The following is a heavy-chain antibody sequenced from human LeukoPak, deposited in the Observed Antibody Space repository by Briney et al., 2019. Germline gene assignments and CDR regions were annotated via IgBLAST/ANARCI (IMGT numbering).Heavy chain of an antibody. Sequence: PGGSLRLSCAASGFTFNTYAMSWVRQAPGKGLEWVGRIKSKSDGGTTDYGAPVKGRFTLSRDDSKTTLYLQMNSLKTEDTAVYYCATERYSGSYFQRAFDIWGQGTMVTVSS. CDR3: ATERYSGSYFQRAFDI. D-gene: IGHD1-26*01. V-gene: IGHV3-15*01. CDR2: IKSKSDGGTT. J-gene: IGHJ3*02. CDR1: GFTFNTYA.